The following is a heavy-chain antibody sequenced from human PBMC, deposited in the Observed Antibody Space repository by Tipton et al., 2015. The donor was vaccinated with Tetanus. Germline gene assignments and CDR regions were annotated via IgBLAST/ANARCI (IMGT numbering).Heavy chain of an antibody. Sequence: TLSLTCTVSGGSISSYYWSWIRQPPGKGLEWIGYIYYSGSTNYNPSLKSRVTISVDTSKNQFSLKLSSVTAADTAVYYCARGQPLRFLEWFDDYWGQGTLVTVSS. V-gene: IGHV4-59*12. CDR2: IYYSGST. J-gene: IGHJ4*02. CDR3: ARGQPLRFLEWFDDY. CDR1: GGSISSYY. D-gene: IGHD3-3*01.